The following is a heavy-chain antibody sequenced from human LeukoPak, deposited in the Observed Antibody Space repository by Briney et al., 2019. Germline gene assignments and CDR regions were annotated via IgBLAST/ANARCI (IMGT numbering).Heavy chain of an antibody. CDR1: AGFTSNY. CDR3: ARGPPHGGTYFDS. CDR2: IHTSGNT. Sequence: SETLSLTCTVYAGFTSNYWSWIRQPAGKGLEWIGRIHTSGNTLYNPSLRSRVTMSVDTTQNPFPLMRTSATAADTAVYYCARGPPHGGTYFDSWGQGTLVTVSS. V-gene: IGHV4-4*07. D-gene: IGHD4-23*01. J-gene: IGHJ4*02.